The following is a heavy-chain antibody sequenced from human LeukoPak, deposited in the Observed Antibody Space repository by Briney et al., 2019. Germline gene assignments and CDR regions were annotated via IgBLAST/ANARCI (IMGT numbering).Heavy chain of an antibody. Sequence: GASVKVSCKVSGYTLTELSMHWVRQAPGKGLEWMGGFDPEDGETIYAQKFQGRVTMTEDTSTDTAYMELSSLRSEDTAVYYCATAHSNGWSNWFDPWGQGTLVTVSS. J-gene: IGHJ5*02. CDR3: ATAHSNGWSNWFDP. CDR1: GYTLTELS. CDR2: FDPEDGET. V-gene: IGHV1-24*01. D-gene: IGHD6-19*01.